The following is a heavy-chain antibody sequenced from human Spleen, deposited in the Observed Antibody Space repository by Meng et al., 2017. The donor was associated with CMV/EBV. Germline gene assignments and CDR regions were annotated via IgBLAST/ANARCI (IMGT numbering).Heavy chain of an antibody. D-gene: IGHD3-22*01. CDR1: GGSVSSGHYY. J-gene: IGHJ4*02. CDR2: IYSGGSTT. V-gene: IGHV3-23*03. CDR3: AKERGYHYDY. Sequence: ETLSLTCTVSGGSVSSGHYYWSWIRQPPGKGLEWVSVIYSGGSTTYYADSVKGRFTISRDNSKNTLYLQMNSLRAEDTAVYYCAKERGYHYDYWGQGTLVTVSS.